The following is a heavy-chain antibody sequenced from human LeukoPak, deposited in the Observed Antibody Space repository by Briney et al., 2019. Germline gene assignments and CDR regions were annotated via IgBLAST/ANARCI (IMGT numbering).Heavy chain of an antibody. CDR1: GYTFTGYY. D-gene: IGHD6-6*01. J-gene: IGHJ5*02. CDR2: INPNSGGT. Sequence: ASVKVSCKASGYTFTGYYMHWVRQAPGQGLEWMGWINPNSGGTNYAQKFQGRVTMTRATSISTAYMELSRLRSDDTAVYYCARGGIAARHNWFDPWGQGTLVTVSS. V-gene: IGHV1-2*02. CDR3: ARGGIAARHNWFDP.